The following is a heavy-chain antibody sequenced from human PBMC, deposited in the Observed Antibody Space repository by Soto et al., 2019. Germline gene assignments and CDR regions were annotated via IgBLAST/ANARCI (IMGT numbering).Heavy chain of an antibody. J-gene: IGHJ6*02. CDR3: ARAVTIFGVVIGPYYGMDV. CDR2: IIPIFGTA. D-gene: IGHD3-3*01. V-gene: IGHV1-69*13. Sequence: SVKVSCKASGGTFSSYAISWVRQAPGQGLEWMGGIIPIFGTANYAQKFQGRVTITADESTSTAYMELSSLRSEDTAVYYCARAVTIFGVVIGPYYGMDVWGQGTTVTVSS. CDR1: GGTFSSYA.